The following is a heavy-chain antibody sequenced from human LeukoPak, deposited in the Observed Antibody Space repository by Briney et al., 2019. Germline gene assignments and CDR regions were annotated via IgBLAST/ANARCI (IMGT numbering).Heavy chain of an antibody. D-gene: IGHD5-18*01. CDR3: AGWDTAMSSY. J-gene: IGHJ4*02. CDR2: INHSGST. CDR1: GGSFSGYY. V-gene: IGHV4-34*01. Sequence: SETLSLTCAVYGGSFSGYYWSWIRQPPGKGLEWIGEINHSGSTNYNPSLKSRVTISVDTSKNQFSLKLSSVTAADTAVYYCAGWDTAMSSYWGQGTLVTVSS.